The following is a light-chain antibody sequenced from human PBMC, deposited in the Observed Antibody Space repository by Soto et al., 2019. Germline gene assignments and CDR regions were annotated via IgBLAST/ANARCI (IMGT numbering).Light chain of an antibody. CDR1: QSVSSY. CDR3: QQRSNWPPVT. CDR2: DAS. Sequence: EIVLTQSPATLSLSPGERATLSCRASQSVSSYLAWYQQKPGQAHRLLIYDASNRATGIPARFSGSGSGTAFTLTISSLEPEDFAIYYCQQRSNWPPVTFGGGTKVEIK. J-gene: IGKJ4*01. V-gene: IGKV3-11*01.